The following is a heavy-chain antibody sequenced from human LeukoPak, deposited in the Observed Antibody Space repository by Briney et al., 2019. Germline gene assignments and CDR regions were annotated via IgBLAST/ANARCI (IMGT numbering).Heavy chain of an antibody. V-gene: IGHV3-7*04. CDR2: INRDQSEK. CDR3: ARDVGGCRGGSCDYDAFDI. Sequence: GGSLRLSCAASGFVFSNSWMAWVRQAPGKGLEWVAHINRDQSEKYYVESMKGRLTISRDNAENSLFLHMNSLKAEDTALYYCARDVGGCRGGSCDYDAFDIWGQGTMVTVSS. CDR1: GFVFSNSW. J-gene: IGHJ3*02. D-gene: IGHD2-15*01.